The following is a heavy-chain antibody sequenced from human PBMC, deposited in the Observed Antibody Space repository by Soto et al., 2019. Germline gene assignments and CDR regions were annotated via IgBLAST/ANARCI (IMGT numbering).Heavy chain of an antibody. D-gene: IGHD3-10*01. V-gene: IGHV3-48*04. CDR3: ARSRSGSGDFDY. CDR1: GFTFSRYS. Sequence: GGSLRLSCEASGFTFSRYSMNWVRQAPGKGLEWISYINDDSDSIYYADSVKGRFTISRDNGKNALYLQMASLRAEDTAVYYCARSRSGSGDFDYWGQGTLVTVSS. J-gene: IGHJ4*02. CDR2: INDDSDSI.